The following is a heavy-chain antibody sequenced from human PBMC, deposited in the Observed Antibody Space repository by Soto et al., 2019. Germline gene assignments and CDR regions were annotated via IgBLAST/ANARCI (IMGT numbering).Heavy chain of an antibody. V-gene: IGHV4-34*01. CDR3: ARVIVVVAATKNSGNWFDP. D-gene: IGHD2-15*01. CDR1: GGSFSGYY. Sequence: SETLSLTCAVYGGSFSGYYWSWIRQPPGEGLEWIGEINHSGSTNYNPSLKSRVTISVDTSKNQFSLKLSPVTAADTAVYYCARVIVVVAATKNSGNWFDPWGQGTLVTVSS. J-gene: IGHJ5*02. CDR2: INHSGST.